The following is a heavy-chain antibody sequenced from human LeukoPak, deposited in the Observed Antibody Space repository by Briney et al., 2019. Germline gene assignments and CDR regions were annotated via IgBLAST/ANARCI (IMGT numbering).Heavy chain of an antibody. J-gene: IGHJ4*02. CDR1: GFTFSSYG. CDR2: ITGSGAFT. Sequence: GGSLRLSCAASGFTFSSYGMSWVRQAPGKGLEWVSAITGSGAFTDYADSVKGRFTISRDNSKNTLYLQMNSLRAEDTGVYYCAKRSAESSGYFDYWGQGTLVTVSS. D-gene: IGHD6-19*01. V-gene: IGHV3-23*01. CDR3: AKRSAESSGYFDY.